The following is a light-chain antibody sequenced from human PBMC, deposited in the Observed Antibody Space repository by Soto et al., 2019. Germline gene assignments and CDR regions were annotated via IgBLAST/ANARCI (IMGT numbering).Light chain of an antibody. CDR2: DAS. V-gene: IGKV3-11*01. J-gene: IGKJ5*01. CDR1: QSVSSY. CDR3: QPNNNSIS. Sequence: EVVLTQSPATLSLSPGGRATLSCRASQSVSSYLAWYQQKRGQAPRLLIYDASNRATGIPARFSGSGSGTDFTHTISSLAPEDRADYYAQPNNNSISSADGTRLEIK.